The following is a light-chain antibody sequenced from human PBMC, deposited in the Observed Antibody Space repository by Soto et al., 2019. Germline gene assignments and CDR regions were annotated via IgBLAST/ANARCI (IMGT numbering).Light chain of an antibody. J-gene: IGKJ2*01. CDR1: QDVGIN. CDR3: HQYNYWPGT. V-gene: IGKV3-15*01. CDR2: GAS. Sequence: LMTQSPALLSVSPGERVTLSCRASQDVGINLAWYQQKPGHAPRLVVYGASTRATAFPARFSGSGSGTEFTLTISSLQSEDLAVYYCHQYNYWPGTFGQGTKLEIK.